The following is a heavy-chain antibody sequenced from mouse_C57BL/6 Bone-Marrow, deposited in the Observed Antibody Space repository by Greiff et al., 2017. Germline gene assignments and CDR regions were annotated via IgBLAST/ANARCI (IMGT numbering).Heavy chain of an antibody. CDR1: GYTFTSYW. CDR3: ARGARFYGSSWYFDV. CDR2: IHPNSGST. D-gene: IGHD1-1*01. J-gene: IGHJ1*03. V-gene: IGHV1-64*01. Sequence: VQLQQPGAELVKPGASVKLSCKASGYTFTSYWMHWVKQRPGQGLEWIGMIHPNSGSTNYNEKFKSKATLTVAKSSSTAYMQLSSLTSEDSAVYYCARGARFYGSSWYFDVWGTGTTVTVSA.